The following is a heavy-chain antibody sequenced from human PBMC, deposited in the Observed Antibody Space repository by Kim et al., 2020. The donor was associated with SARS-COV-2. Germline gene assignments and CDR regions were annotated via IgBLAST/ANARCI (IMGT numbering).Heavy chain of an antibody. Sequence: GGSLTLSCAASGFTFSNAWMSWVRQAPGKGLEWVGRMKSKTDGGTTDYAAPVKGRFTISRDDSKNTLYLQMNSLKTEDTAVYYCTTGIAATRYYYGMDVWGQGTTVTVSS. CDR3: TTGIAATRYYYGMDV. V-gene: IGHV3-15*01. D-gene: IGHD6-13*01. J-gene: IGHJ6*02. CDR1: GFTFSNAW. CDR2: MKSKTDGGTT.